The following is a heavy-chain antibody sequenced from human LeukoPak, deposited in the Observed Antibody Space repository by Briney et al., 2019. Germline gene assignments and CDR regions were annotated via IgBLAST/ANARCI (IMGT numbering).Heavy chain of an antibody. CDR3: ARAGYPSAFDI. Sequence: SSETLSLTCTVSGGSISTYYWSWIRQPAGKGLEWIGRIYTSGSTNFNPPLKSRVTMSVDTSKNQFSLKLNSVTAADTAVYYCARAGYPSAFDIWGQGTMVTVSS. V-gene: IGHV4-4*07. D-gene: IGHD1-1*01. CDR1: GGSISTYY. CDR2: IYTSGST. J-gene: IGHJ3*02.